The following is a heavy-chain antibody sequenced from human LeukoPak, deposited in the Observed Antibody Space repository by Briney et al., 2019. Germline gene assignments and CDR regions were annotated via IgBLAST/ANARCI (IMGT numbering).Heavy chain of an antibody. V-gene: IGHV4-4*07. CDR3: ARDAYYYDSSGYYRFDY. Sequence: SETLSLTCTVSGGSISSYYWSWIRQPAGKGLEWIGRIYTSGSTNYNPSLKSRVTISVDTSKNQFSLKLSSVTAADTAVYYCARDAYYYDSSGYYRFDYGGQGTLVTVSS. D-gene: IGHD3-22*01. CDR2: IYTSGST. J-gene: IGHJ4*02. CDR1: GGSISSYY.